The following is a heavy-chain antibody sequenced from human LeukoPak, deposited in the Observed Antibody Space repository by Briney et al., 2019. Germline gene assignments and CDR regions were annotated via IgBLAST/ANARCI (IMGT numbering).Heavy chain of an antibody. D-gene: IGHD3-3*01. Sequence: SETLSLTCTVSGGSISSSSYYWGWIRQPPGKGLEWIGSIYYSGSTYYNPSLKSRVTISVDTSKNQFSLKLSSVTAADTAVYYCARDRNDFWSGYPFDYWGQGTLVTVPS. J-gene: IGHJ4*02. CDR1: GGSISSSSYY. CDR3: ARDRNDFWSGYPFDY. V-gene: IGHV4-39*07. CDR2: IYYSGST.